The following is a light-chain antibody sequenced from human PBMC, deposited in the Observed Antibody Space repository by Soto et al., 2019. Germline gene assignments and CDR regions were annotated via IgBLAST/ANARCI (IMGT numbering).Light chain of an antibody. Sequence: EIVLTQSPGTLSLFPGERATLSCRASSSVSSYLAWYQQKPGQAPRLLIYDASNRATGIPARFSGSGSGTDSTLVISSLQPEDFAFYYSQQRRDWPWTFGQGTKVEIE. CDR2: DAS. CDR3: QQRRDWPWT. V-gene: IGKV3-11*01. J-gene: IGKJ1*01. CDR1: SSVSSY.